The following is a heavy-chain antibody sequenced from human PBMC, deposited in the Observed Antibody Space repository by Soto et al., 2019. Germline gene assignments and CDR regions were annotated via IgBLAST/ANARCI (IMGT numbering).Heavy chain of an antibody. CDR1: GGSITGDSYF. CDR2: MSFRGNT. J-gene: IGHJ4*02. Sequence: SETLSLTCNVSGGSITGDSYFWGWIRQPPGKGLEWIGNMSFRGNTYFNPSLKSRVSVVVNPSKNEFSLSLSSMTAADTAVFYCVRHDREFSGTGSYDFFDSWGQGILVTVSS. CDR3: VRHDREFSGTGSYDFFDS. V-gene: IGHV4-39*01. D-gene: IGHD3-10*01.